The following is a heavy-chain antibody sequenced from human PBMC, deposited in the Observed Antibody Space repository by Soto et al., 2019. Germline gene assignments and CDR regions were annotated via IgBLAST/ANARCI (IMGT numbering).Heavy chain of an antibody. Sequence: SETLSLTCTVSGGSISSSSYYWGWIRQPPGKGLEWIGSIYYSGSTYYNPSLKSRDTISVDTYKNQFSVKLCFVTAADLAMYYFARHHHFVLLWSGQLIFWFDHWGPGNLVTVPS. V-gene: IGHV4-39*01. J-gene: IGHJ5*02. CDR1: GGSISSSSYY. CDR3: ARHHHFVLLWSGQLIFWFDH. CDR2: IYYSGST. D-gene: IGHD3-10*02.